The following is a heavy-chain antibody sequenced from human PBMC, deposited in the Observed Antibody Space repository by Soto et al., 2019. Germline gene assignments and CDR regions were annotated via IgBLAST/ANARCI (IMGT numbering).Heavy chain of an antibody. V-gene: IGHV3-23*01. CDR3: ARGTRSYYYYGMDV. J-gene: IGHJ6*02. CDR2: ISGSGGST. Sequence: EVQLLESGGGLVQPGGSLRLSCAASGFTFSSYAMSWVRQAPGKGLEWVSAISGSGGSTYYADSVKGRFTISRDNSKNTRYLQMNSRRAEDTAVYYCARGTRSYYYYGMDVGGQGTTVTVSS. D-gene: IGHD2-2*01. CDR1: GFTFSSYA.